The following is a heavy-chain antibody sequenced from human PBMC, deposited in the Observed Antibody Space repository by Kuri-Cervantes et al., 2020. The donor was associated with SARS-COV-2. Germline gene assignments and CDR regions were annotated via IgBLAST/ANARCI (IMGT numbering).Heavy chain of an antibody. D-gene: IGHD3-16*01. CDR1: GFTVSSNY. CDR2: IYSGGST. J-gene: IGHJ5*02. CDR3: ARDIRLGQPEFRDWFDP. Sequence: GESLKISCAASGFTVSSNYMTWVRQAPGKGLEWVSVIYSGGSTYYADSVKGRFTISRDDAKNSLYLQMNSLRAEDTAVYYCARDIRLGQPEFRDWFDPWGQGTLVTVSS. V-gene: IGHV3-53*01.